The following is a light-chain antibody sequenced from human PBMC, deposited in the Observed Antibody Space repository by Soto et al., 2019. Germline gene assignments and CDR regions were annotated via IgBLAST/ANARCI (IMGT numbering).Light chain of an antibody. V-gene: IGKV1-5*03. CDR2: KAS. CDR1: QTISSR. J-gene: IGKJ1*01. CDR3: QHYNSYSEA. Sequence: DIQMTQSPSTLSGSVGDRVTITCRASQTISSRLAWYQQKPGQAPKLLIYKASTLKSGVPSRLSGSGSGTEFTLTISSLQPDDFATYYCQHYNSYSEAFGQGPKVDIK.